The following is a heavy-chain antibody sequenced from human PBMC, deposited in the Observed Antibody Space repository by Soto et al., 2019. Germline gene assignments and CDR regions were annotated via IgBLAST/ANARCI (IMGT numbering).Heavy chain of an antibody. J-gene: IGHJ6*02. Sequence: ASVKVSCKASGYAFTSYGISWVRQAPGQGLEGMGWISAYNGNTNYAQKLQGRVTMTTDTSTSTAYMELRSLRSDDTAVYYCTRDHMVRGTGWYYYYGMDVWGQGTTVTFSS. V-gene: IGHV1-18*04. CDR2: ISAYNGNT. CDR3: TRDHMVRGTGWYYYYGMDV. D-gene: IGHD3-10*01. CDR1: GYAFTSYG.